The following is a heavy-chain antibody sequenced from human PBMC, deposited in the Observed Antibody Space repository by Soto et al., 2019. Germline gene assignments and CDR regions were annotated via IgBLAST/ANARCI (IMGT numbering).Heavy chain of an antibody. Sequence: PGESLKISCKGSGYSFTSYWISWVRQMPGKGLEWMGRIDPSDSYTNYSPSFQGHVTISADKSISTAYLQWSSLEASDTAMYYCATLGYCSSTSCSLYYYYGMDVWGQGTTVTVSS. V-gene: IGHV5-10-1*01. CDR1: GYSFTSYW. J-gene: IGHJ6*02. CDR2: IDPSDSYT. D-gene: IGHD2-2*01. CDR3: ATLGYCSSTSCSLYYYYGMDV.